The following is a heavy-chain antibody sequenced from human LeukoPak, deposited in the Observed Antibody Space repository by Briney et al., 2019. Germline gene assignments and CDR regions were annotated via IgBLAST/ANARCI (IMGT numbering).Heavy chain of an antibody. J-gene: IGHJ4*02. V-gene: IGHV4-4*02. D-gene: IGHD3-22*01. CDR3: ARVPYYYDSSGYYYYFDY. Sequence: SETLSLTCAVSGGSISSSNWWSWVRQPPGKGLEWIGEIYHSGSTNYNPSLKSRVTISVDTSKNQFSLKLSSVTAADTAVYYCARVPYYYDSSGYYYYFDYWGQGTLVTVSS. CDR2: IYHSGST. CDR1: GGSISSSNW.